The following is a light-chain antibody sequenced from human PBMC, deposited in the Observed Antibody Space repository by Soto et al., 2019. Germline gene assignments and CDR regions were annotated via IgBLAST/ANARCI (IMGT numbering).Light chain of an antibody. V-gene: IGLV1-44*01. CDR2: SYN. J-gene: IGLJ1*01. Sequence: QSALTQPPSASGTPGQRVTISCSGSSSNIATNTVIWYQQLPGTAPKLLIFSYNQRPSGVPDRFSGSKSGTSASLAISGLQSEDEAHYYCAAWDDSLNGYVFGTGTKVTV. CDR1: SSNIATNT. CDR3: AAWDDSLNGYV.